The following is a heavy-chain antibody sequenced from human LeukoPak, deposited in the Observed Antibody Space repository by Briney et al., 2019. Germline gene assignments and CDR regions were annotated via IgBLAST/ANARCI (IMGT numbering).Heavy chain of an antibody. CDR3: ARHLASYYFDY. CDR1: GGSISSYY. J-gene: IGHJ4*02. CDR2: SYYSGNT. Sequence: SETLSLTCTVSGGSISSYYWSWIRQPPGKGLEWIGYSYYSGNTNYNPSLNSRVTLSVDTSKNQFSLKLNSVTAADTAVYYCARHLASYYFDYWGRGTLVTVSS. V-gene: IGHV4-59*08. D-gene: IGHD3-16*01.